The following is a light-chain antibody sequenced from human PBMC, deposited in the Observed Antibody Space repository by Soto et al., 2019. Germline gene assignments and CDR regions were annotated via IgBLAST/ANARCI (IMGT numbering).Light chain of an antibody. J-gene: IGKJ2*02. Sequence: DIQMPQSPSSLSASVGDRVTISCQASRDLNVYLNWFQQKPGKAPKLLIYDASHLETGVPSRFSGSGSGTEFTFTINGLQPEDTATYYCQQYDDVRCTFGQGTQVEIK. CDR2: DAS. CDR3: QQYDDVRCT. V-gene: IGKV1-33*01. CDR1: RDLNVY.